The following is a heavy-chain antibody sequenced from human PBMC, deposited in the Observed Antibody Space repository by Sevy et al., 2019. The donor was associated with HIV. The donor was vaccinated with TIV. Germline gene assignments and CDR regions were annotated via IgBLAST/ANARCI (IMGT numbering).Heavy chain of an antibody. CDR1: GYTFTSYG. V-gene: IGHV1-18*01. CDR2: VSANYGNT. J-gene: IGHJ4*02. Sequence: ASVKVSCKASGYTFTSYGISWVRQAPGQGLEWMGWVSANYGNTKSAEKFQGRVTMTTDTSTSTAYMELKSLRSDETAIYYCTRYPIDVSISSWYYCDYWGQGTLVTVSS. D-gene: IGHD6-13*01. CDR3: TRYPIDVSISSWYYCDY.